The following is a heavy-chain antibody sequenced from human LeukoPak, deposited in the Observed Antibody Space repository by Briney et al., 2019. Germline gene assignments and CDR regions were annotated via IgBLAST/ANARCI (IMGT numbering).Heavy chain of an antibody. CDR3: ARTFSGTYYGRDY. CDR1: GYTFTDYY. D-gene: IGHD1-26*01. V-gene: IGHV1-2*02. CDR2: INPNSGGT. J-gene: IGHJ4*02. Sequence: ASVEVSCKTSGYTFTDYYMHWVRQAPGQGLEWMGWINPNSGGTHYAQNFQGRVTMTRDTSISTAYMEPSNLISDDTAVYYCARTFSGTYYGRDYWGQGSLVTVSS.